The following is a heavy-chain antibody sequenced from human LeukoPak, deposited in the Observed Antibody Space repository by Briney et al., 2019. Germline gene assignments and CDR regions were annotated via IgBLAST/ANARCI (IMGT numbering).Heavy chain of an antibody. CDR2: IRFHGLRE. Sequence: GGSLRLSCATSGFTFSTYDMHWVRQAPGKGLEWVAHIRFHGLRERYADSVRGRVTVSRDNSKNTLFLQMNSLRAEDTAVYYCAKDRQTYASYGYFDYWGQGTLVPVST. D-gene: IGHD2-21*01. J-gene: IGHJ4*02. V-gene: IGHV3-30*02. CDR3: AKDRQTYASYGYFDY. CDR1: GFTFSTYD.